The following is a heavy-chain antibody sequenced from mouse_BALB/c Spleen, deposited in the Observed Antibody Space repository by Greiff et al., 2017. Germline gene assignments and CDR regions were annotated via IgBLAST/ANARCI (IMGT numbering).Heavy chain of an antibody. CDR3: GSRYDEEDAMDY. V-gene: IGHV14-3*02. Sequence: EVKLQESGAELVKPGASVKLSCTASGFNIKDTYMHWVKQRPEQGLEWIGRIDPANGNTKYDPKFQGKATITADTSSNTAYLQLSSLTSEDTAVYYRGSRYDEEDAMDYWGQGTSVTVSS. D-gene: IGHD2-14*01. CDR2: IDPANGNT. J-gene: IGHJ4*01. CDR1: GFNIKDTY.